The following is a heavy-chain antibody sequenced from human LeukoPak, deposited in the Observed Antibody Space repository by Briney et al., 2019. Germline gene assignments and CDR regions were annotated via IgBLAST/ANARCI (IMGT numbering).Heavy chain of an antibody. Sequence: GGSLRLSCAASGFTISSLYRRWVRQPTGKGLEWVSNIGTAGDTYYPGSVEGRFTLSRDNAKNSLYLQMNSLTAGDTAVYYCARGPPRGKYYYMYVSGKGATVTVSS. CDR1: GFTISSLY. D-gene: IGHD1-1*01. CDR2: IGTAGDT. CDR3: ARGPPRGKYYYMYV. J-gene: IGHJ6*03. V-gene: IGHV3-13*01.